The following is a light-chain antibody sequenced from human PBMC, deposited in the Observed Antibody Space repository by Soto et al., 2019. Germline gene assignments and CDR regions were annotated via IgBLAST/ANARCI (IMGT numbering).Light chain of an antibody. V-gene: IGKV1-5*03. CDR1: QSISSW. CDR3: QQYNSSPWP. CDR2: KAS. Sequence: DIQMTQSPSTLSASVGDRVTITCRASQSISSWLAWYQQKPGKAPKLLIYKASSLESGVPSRFSGSGSGTEFTLPISSLQPDDFATYYCQQYNSSPWPFGQGTKVEIK. J-gene: IGKJ1*01.